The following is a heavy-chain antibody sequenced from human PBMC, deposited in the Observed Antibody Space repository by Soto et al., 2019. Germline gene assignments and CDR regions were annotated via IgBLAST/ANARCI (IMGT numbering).Heavy chain of an antibody. CDR3: AREMASTYNLFPYYYGMDV. CDR2: INPSGGST. J-gene: IGHJ6*02. CDR1: GYTFTSYY. V-gene: IGHV1-46*01. D-gene: IGHD1-1*01. Sequence: QVQLVQSGAEVKKPGASVKVSCKASGYTFTSYYMHWVRQAPGQGLEWMGIINPSGGSTSYEQKFQGRITMTRDTSTSTVYMELSSLRSEDTAVYYCAREMASTYNLFPYYYGMDVWGQGTTVTVSS.